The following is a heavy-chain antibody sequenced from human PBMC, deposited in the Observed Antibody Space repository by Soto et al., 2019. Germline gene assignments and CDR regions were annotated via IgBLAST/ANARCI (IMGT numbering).Heavy chain of an antibody. CDR2: ISGSGDST. D-gene: IGHD6-19*01. CDR1: GFTFSNYA. CDR3: AKRGAGHYFDY. J-gene: IGHJ4*02. Sequence: EVQLLESGGGLVQPGGSLRLSCAASGFTFSNYAMSWVRQAPGKGLEWVSVISGSGDSTYYADSVKGRFTISRDNSKNTRYLQMNSLRAEDTAVYYCAKRGAGHYFDYWGQGTLVTVSS. V-gene: IGHV3-23*01.